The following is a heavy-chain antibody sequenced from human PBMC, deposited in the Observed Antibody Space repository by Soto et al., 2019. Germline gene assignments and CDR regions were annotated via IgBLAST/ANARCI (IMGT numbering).Heavy chain of an antibody. CDR2: ISSSGSTI. Sequence: GGSLRLSCAASGFTFSDYYMSWIRQAPGKGLEWVSYISSSGSTIYYADSVKGRFTISRDNAKNSLYLQMNSLRAEDTAVYYCVRLLRYSFIDYWGQGTLVTVSS. V-gene: IGHV3-11*01. CDR3: VRLLRYSFIDY. CDR1: GFTFSDYY. J-gene: IGHJ4*02. D-gene: IGHD3-9*01.